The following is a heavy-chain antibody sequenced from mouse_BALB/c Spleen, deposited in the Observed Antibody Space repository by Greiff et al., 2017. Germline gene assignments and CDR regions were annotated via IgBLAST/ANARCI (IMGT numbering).Heavy chain of an antibody. D-gene: IGHD2-10*02. J-gene: IGHJ4*01. Sequence: DVQLVESGGGLVKPGGSLKLSCAASGFTFSDYYMYWVRQTPEKRLEWVATISDGGSYTYYPDSVKGRFTISRDNAKNNLYLQMSSLKSEDTAMYYCARDREYGNYYAMDYWGQGTSVTVSS. CDR1: GFTFSDYY. CDR2: ISDGGSYT. CDR3: ARDREYGNYYAMDY. V-gene: IGHV5-4*02.